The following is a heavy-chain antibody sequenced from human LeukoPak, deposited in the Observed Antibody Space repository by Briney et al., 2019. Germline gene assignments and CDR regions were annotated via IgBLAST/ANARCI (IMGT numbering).Heavy chain of an antibody. J-gene: IGHJ4*02. CDR1: GYSISSGYY. D-gene: IGHD3-22*01. CDR2: IYYSGST. CDR3: ARAFEWYYDSSGYYDY. Sequence: SETLSLTCTVSGYSISSGYYWSWIRQPPGKGLEWIGYIYYSGSTNYNPSLKSRVTISVDTSKNQFSLKLSSVTAADTAVYYCARAFEWYYDSSGYYDYWGQGTLVTVSS. V-gene: IGHV4-61*01.